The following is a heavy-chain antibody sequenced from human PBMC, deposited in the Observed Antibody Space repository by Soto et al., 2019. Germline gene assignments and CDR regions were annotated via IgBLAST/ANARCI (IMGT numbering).Heavy chain of an antibody. D-gene: IGHD1-26*01. CDR1: GFRFRTRA. CDR2: IRPGGDST. J-gene: IGHJ5*01. V-gene: IGHV3-23*01. Sequence: EVQLLESGGGLVQPGGSLRLSCAASGFRFRTRAMSWVRQAPGKGLEWVASIRPGGDSTYYADSVKGRFAVSRDNSNVTLYLQMDSLRVEDTAIYYYTTHEEGAPWAGVFDSWGQGTLVTVSS. CDR3: TTHEEGAPWAGVFDS.